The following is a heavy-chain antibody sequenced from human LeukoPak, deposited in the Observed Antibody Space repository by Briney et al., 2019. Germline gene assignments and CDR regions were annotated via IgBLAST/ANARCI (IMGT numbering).Heavy chain of an antibody. CDR1: GYTFTSYG. CDR2: ISGYNGNT. CDR3: ARAAISKDSSGYFY. V-gene: IGHV1-18*01. D-gene: IGHD3-22*01. Sequence: ASVKVSCKASGYTFTSYGISWVRQAPGQGLEWMGWISGYNGNTNYAQKLQDRVTMTTDTSTSTAYMELRSLRSDDTAVYYCARAAISKDSSGYFYWGQGTLVTVSS. J-gene: IGHJ4*02.